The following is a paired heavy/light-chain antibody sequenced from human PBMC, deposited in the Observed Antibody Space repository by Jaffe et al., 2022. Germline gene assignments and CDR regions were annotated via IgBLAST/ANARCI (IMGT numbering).Light chain of an antibody. CDR3: QQRSNWPLT. CDR1: QSVSSY. J-gene: IGKJ4*01. V-gene: IGKV3-11*01. Sequence: EIVLTQSPATLSLSPGERATLSCRASQSVSSYLAWYQQKPGQAPRLLIYDASNRATGIPARFSGSGSGTDFTLTISSLEPEDFAVYYCQQRSNWPLTFGGGSKVEIK. CDR2: DAS.
Heavy chain of an antibody. D-gene: IGHD4-17*01. CDR2: IRYDGNEK. Sequence: QVQLVESGGGVVQPGGSLRLSCATSGFTFSNFGMHWVRQAPGKGLEWVAFIRYDGNEKNYADSMNGRFTISRDDSKNTLYLQMNSLRTDDTAVYYCAKGGGATTVTTSPPFDYWGQGTLVTVSS. V-gene: IGHV3-30*02. CDR1: GFTFSNFG. CDR3: AKGGGATTVTTSPPFDY. J-gene: IGHJ4*02.